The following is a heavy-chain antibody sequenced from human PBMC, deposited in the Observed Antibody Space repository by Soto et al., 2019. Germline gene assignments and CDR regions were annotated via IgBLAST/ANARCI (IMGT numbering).Heavy chain of an antibody. CDR2: ISAYNGNT. CDR3: ARGSRYQLHSPGWYFDL. CDR1: GYTFTSYG. V-gene: IGHV1-18*01. J-gene: IGHJ2*01. Sequence: QVQLVQSGAEVKKPGASVKVSCKASGYTFTSYGISWVRQAPGQGLEWMGWISAYNGNTNYAQKLQGRVTMTTDTATSTAYMELRSLRSDDTAVYYCARGSRYQLHSPGWYFDLWGRGTLVTVAS. D-gene: IGHD2-2*01.